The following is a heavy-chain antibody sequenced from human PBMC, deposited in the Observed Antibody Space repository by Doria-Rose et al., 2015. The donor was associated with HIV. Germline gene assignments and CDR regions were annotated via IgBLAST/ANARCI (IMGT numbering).Heavy chain of an antibody. CDR3: ARAKFSTPFDH. CDR1: GGSVSGYY. Sequence: QVQLQESGPGRVKPSETPSLTCNVSGGSVSGYYCSWIRQPPRKGLEWIGYICNNGKTNYNPSLKDRVTILVDTSKNQFSLKLNSVTAADTAVYFCARAKFSTPFDHWGQGTLVTVSS. CDR2: ICNNGKT. D-gene: IGHD3-16*01. J-gene: IGHJ1*01. V-gene: IGHV4-59*02.